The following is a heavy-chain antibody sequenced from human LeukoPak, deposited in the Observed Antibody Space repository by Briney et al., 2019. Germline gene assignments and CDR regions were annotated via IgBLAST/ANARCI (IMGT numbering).Heavy chain of an antibody. J-gene: IGHJ5*02. CDR2: ISPDTGNT. V-gene: IGHV1-8*01. CDR1: GFTFTIYE. Sequence: ASVKVSCKASGFTFTIYEFNWVRQAPGQGLEWLGYISPDTGNTGYAQKFQGRVTMTRDTSISTTYMELSSLTSEDTAVYYCARGPRFDPWGQGTLVTVSS. CDR3: ARGPRFDP.